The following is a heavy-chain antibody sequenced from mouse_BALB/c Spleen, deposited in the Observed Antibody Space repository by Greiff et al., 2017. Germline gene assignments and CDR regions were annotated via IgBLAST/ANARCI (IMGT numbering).Heavy chain of an antibody. J-gene: IGHJ2*01. CDR3: ARSVYDGYFDY. Sequence: VQLQQSGAELAKPGASVKMSCKASGYTFTSYWMHWVKQRPGQGLEWIGYINPSTGYTEYNQKFKDKATLTADKSSSTAYMQLSSLTSEDSAVYYCARSVYDGYFDYWGQGTTLTVSS. V-gene: IGHV1-7*01. CDR1: GYTFTSYW. D-gene: IGHD2-3*01. CDR2: INPSTGYT.